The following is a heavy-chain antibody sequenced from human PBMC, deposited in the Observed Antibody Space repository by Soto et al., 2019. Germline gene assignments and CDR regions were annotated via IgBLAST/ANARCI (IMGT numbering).Heavy chain of an antibody. Sequence: EVQLVESGGGLVQPGGSLRLSCEASGFTVSSNYMSWVRQAPGKGLEWVSVMYSGGDTYYADSVKGRFSISRDNSKNTLYLQMDSLRAEDTAVYYGGGRGSSGWYRGGFDYWGQGTLVTVSS. CDR1: GFTVSSNY. CDR2: MYSGGDT. J-gene: IGHJ4*02. V-gene: IGHV3-66*01. CDR3: GGRGSSGWYRGGFDY. D-gene: IGHD6-19*01.